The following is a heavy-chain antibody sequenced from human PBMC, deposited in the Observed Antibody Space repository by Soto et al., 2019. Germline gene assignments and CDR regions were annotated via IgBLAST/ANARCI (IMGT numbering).Heavy chain of an antibody. J-gene: IGHJ2*01. CDR2: INADNGDK. CDR3: ARGRYFATTHRQWWYFDF. CDR1: GYAFTSYT. Sequence: QVQLVQSGAEVKKPGASVKVSCNPSGYAFTSYTMHWVRQAPGQGLEWMGWINADNGDKKYAQNFKGRVTLTSETSTDTVYMELTNLRSDDTAVYFCARGRYFATTHRQWWYFDFWGRGTLVTVSS. D-gene: IGHD3-10*01. V-gene: IGHV1-3*01.